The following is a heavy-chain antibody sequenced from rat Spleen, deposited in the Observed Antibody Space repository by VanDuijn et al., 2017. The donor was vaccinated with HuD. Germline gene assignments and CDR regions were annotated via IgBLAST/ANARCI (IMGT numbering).Heavy chain of an antibody. J-gene: IGHJ1*01. CDR2: FSYEGSTT. CDR3: TREETLYWYFDF. V-gene: IGHV5-22*01. CDR1: GFTVSDYY. Sequence: EVQLVESDGGLVQPGRSLKLSCAASGFTVSDYYMAWVRQAPTEGLEWVATFSYEGSTTYYGDSVKGRFTISRNNAKSTLYLQMNSLRSEDTATYYCTREETLYWYFDFWGPGTMVTVSS. D-gene: IGHD3-4*01.